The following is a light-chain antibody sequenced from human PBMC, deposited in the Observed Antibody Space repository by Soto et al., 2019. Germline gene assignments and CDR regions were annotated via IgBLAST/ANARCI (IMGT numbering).Light chain of an antibody. V-gene: IGKV1-5*01. CDR3: QQYNYFRT. CDR2: DAS. CDR1: QSISSW. J-gene: IGKJ3*01. Sequence: DSQLTQSLSALSTSEGDRVTITCRASQSISSWLAWYQQKPGKAPRLLIYDASYLERGVPSRFSGSGSGTEFTLTISDLQPDDLGTYYCQQYNYFRTFGPGTKVDVE.